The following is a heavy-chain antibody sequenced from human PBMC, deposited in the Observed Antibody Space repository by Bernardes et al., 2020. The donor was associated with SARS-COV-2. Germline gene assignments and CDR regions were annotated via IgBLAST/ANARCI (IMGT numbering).Heavy chain of an antibody. Sequence: GGSLRLSCAASGFTFSAYWMHWVHQVPGKGLVWVSRMDENGRTIDYADSVKGRFIISRDNAKNTLYLQMNSLRAEDTAVYYCAADLSGRMDSWGQGTLVTVSS. CDR1: GFTFSAYW. J-gene: IGHJ4*02. V-gene: IGHV3-74*01. CDR3: AADLSGRMDS. CDR2: MDENGRTI. D-gene: IGHD3-10*01.